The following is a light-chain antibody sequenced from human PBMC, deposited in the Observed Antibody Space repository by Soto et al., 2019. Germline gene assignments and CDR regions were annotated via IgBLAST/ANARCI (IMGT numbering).Light chain of an antibody. CDR1: QDISNY. CDR3: QKYNSAPHT. CDR2: DAS. Sequence: DIQMTQSPSSLSASVGDRVTITCQASQDISNYLNWYQQKPGKAPKLLIYDASTLQSGVPSRFSGSGSGTDFTLTISSLQPEDVATYYCQKYNSAPHTFGQGTKLEIK. V-gene: IGKV1-27*01. J-gene: IGKJ2*01.